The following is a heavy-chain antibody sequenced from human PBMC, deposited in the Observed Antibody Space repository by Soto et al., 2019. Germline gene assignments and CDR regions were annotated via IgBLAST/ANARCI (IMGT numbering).Heavy chain of an antibody. CDR2: IYYSGST. J-gene: IGHJ4*02. Sequence: PSETLSLTCTVSGGSISSSSYYWGWIRQPPGKGLEWIGSIYYSGSTYYNPSLKSRVTISVDTSKNQFSLKLSSVTAADTAVYYCARTQYDILTGSYYFDYWGQGTLVTVS. CDR3: ARTQYDILTGSYYFDY. V-gene: IGHV4-39*01. CDR1: GGSISSSSYY. D-gene: IGHD3-9*01.